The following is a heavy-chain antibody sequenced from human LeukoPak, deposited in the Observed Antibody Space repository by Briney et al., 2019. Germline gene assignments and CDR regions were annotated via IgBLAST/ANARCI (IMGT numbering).Heavy chain of an antibody. CDR2: INHSGST. V-gene: IGHV4-34*01. CDR3: ARGRFLAYDSSGYYLDY. J-gene: IGHJ4*02. CDR1: GGSFSGYY. Sequence: PSETLSLTCAVYGGSFSGYYWSWIRQPPGKGLEWIGEINHSGSTNYNPSLKSRVTISVDTSKNQFSLKLSSVTAADTAVYYCARGRFLAYDSSGYYLDYWGQGTLVTVSS. D-gene: IGHD3-22*01.